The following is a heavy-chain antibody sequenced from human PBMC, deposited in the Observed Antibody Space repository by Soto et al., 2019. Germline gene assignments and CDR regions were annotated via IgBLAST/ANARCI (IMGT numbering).Heavy chain of an antibody. J-gene: IGHJ3*02. D-gene: IGHD2-15*01. CDR1: GFTVSSNY. CDR2: IYSGGST. V-gene: IGHV3-53*02. CDR3: ARTSVASAWAAFDI. Sequence: EVQLVETGGGLIQPGGSLRLSCAASGFTVSSNYMSWVRQAPGKGLEWDSVIYSGGSTYYADSVKGRFTISRDNSKNTLYLQMNSLRAEDTAVYYCARTSVASAWAAFDIWGQGTMVTVSS.